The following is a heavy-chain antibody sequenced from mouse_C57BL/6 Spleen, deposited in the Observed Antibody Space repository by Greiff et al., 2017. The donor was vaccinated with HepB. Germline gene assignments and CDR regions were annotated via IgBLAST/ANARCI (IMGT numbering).Heavy chain of an antibody. D-gene: IGHD4-1*01. Sequence: VMLVESGPELVKPGASVKISCKASGYAFSSSWMNWVKQRPGKGLEWIGRIYPGDGDTNYNGKFKGKATLTADKSSSTAYMQLSSLTSEDSAVYVCARTGTEGYYFDYWGQGTTLTVSS. CDR1: GYAFSSSW. V-gene: IGHV1-82*01. J-gene: IGHJ2*01. CDR3: ARTGTEGYYFDY. CDR2: IYPGDGDT.